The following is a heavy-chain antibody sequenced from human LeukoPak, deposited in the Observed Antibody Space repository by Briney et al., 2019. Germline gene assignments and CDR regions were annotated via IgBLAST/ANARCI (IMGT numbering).Heavy chain of an antibody. CDR3: ARDPALWDRFIVGAHQGRGAFDI. CDR1: GYTFTSYG. J-gene: IGHJ3*02. D-gene: IGHD1-26*01. Sequence: ASVKVSCKASGYTFTSYGISWVRQAPGQGLEWMGGIIPIFGTANYAQKFQGRVTITADESTSTAYMELSSLRSEDTAVYYCARDPALWDRFIVGAHQGRGAFDIWGQGTMVTVSS. V-gene: IGHV1-69*13. CDR2: IIPIFGTA.